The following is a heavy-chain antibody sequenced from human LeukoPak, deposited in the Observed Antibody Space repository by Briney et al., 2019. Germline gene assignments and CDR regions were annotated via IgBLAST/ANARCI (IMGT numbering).Heavy chain of an antibody. Sequence: GGSLRLSCAASGFTFSSYGMHWVRQAPGKGLEWVAFIRYDGSNKYYADSVKGRFTISRDNSKNTLYLQMNSLRAEDTAVYYCANVLRFLEWFYMDVWGKGTTVTVSS. D-gene: IGHD3-3*01. J-gene: IGHJ6*03. CDR2: IRYDGSNK. V-gene: IGHV3-30*02. CDR3: ANVLRFLEWFYMDV. CDR1: GFTFSSYG.